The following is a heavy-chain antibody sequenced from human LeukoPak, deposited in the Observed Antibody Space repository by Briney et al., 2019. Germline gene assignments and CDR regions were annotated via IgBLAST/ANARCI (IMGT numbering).Heavy chain of an antibody. D-gene: IGHD3-22*01. Sequence: ASVKVSCKASGYTFTSYGISWVRQAPGQGLEWMGWISAYNGYTNYAQNFQGRVTMTTDTSTSTAYMELRSLRSDDTAVYYCARDRKDYYDSSGHRIFDYWGQGTLVTVSS. J-gene: IGHJ4*02. CDR1: GYTFTSYG. CDR2: ISAYNGYT. V-gene: IGHV1-18*01. CDR3: ARDRKDYYDSSGHRIFDY.